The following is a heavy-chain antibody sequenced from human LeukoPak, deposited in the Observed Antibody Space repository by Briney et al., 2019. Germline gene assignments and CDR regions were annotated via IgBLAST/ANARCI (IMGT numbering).Heavy chain of an antibody. CDR3: ARIGDYGSGSEGFDP. J-gene: IGHJ5*02. CDR2: ISPSVGTT. Sequence: ASVKVSCKASGYTFTSYYIHWVRQAPGQGLAWMGIISPSVGTTTYAQKLQGRVTMTRDTSTSTVYMELRSLRSEDTAMYYCARIGDYGSGSEGFDPWGQGTLVTVSS. V-gene: IGHV1-46*04. CDR1: GYTFTSYY. D-gene: IGHD3-10*01.